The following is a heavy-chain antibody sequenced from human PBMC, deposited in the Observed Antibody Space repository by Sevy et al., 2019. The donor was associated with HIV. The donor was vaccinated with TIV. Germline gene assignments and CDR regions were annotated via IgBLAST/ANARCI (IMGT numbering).Heavy chain of an antibody. Sequence: GGSLRLSCAASGFTFNRYWMSWVRQAPGKGLEWVANIKQDESEKHYADSVKGRFTISRDNTKNSLFLQLDTVRDEDSAIYYCAKIDDGDFWGGVRVWGQGTMVTVSS. V-gene: IGHV3-7*03. D-gene: IGHD3-3*01. CDR1: GFTFNRYW. CDR2: IKQDESEK. CDR3: AKIDDGDFWGGVRV. J-gene: IGHJ3*01.